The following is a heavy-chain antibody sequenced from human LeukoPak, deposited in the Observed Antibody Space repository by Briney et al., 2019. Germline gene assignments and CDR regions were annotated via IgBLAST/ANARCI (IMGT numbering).Heavy chain of an antibody. CDR3: ARWGMVRGVSPNWYFDL. J-gene: IGHJ2*01. D-gene: IGHD3-10*01. V-gene: IGHV4-61*08. Sequence: PSETLSLTCTVSGGPISSGDYYWSWIRQPPGKGLEWIGYIYYSGSTNYNPSLKSRVTISVDTSKNQFSLKLSSVTAADTAVYYCARWGMVRGVSPNWYFDLWGRGTLVTVSS. CDR2: IYYSGST. CDR1: GGPISSGDYY.